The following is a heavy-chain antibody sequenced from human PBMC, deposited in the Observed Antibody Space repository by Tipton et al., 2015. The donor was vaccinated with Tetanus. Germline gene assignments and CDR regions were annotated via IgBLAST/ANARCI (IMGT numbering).Heavy chain of an antibody. J-gene: IGHJ5*02. CDR3: ARLRYSYGSQADP. V-gene: IGHV4-39*01. CDR2: IYYSGST. CDR1: GGSISSSSYY. Sequence: TLSLTCTVSGGSISSSSYYWGWIRQPPGKGLEWIGSIYYSGSTHYNPSLKSRVTISVDTSKNQFSLKLSSVTAADTAVYYCARLRYSYGSQADPWGQGTLVTVSS. D-gene: IGHD5-18*01.